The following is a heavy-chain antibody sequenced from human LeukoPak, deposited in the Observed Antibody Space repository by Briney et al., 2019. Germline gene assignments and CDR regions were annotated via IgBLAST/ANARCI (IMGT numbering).Heavy chain of an antibody. Sequence: PVGSLRLSCAASGFTFSSYSMNWVRQAPGKGLEWVSYISSSRSTIYYADSVKGRFTISRDNAKNSLYLQMNSLRAEDTAVYYCARDYLDIVVVPAAIDVWGKGTTVTVSS. J-gene: IGHJ6*04. CDR1: GFTFSSYS. D-gene: IGHD2-2*03. CDR2: ISSSRSTI. CDR3: ARDYLDIVVVPAAIDV. V-gene: IGHV3-48*01.